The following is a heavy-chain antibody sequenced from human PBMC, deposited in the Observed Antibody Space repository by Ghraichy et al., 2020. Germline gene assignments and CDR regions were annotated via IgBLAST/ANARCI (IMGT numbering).Heavy chain of an antibody. Sequence: SQTLSLTCAVYGGSFSGYYWSWIRQPPGKGLEWIGEINHSGSTNYNPSLKSRVTISVDTSKNQFSLKLSSVTAADTAVYYCARYPSSIAAAGIYYFDYWGQGTLVTVSS. J-gene: IGHJ4*02. CDR2: INHSGST. CDR3: ARYPSSIAAAGIYYFDY. D-gene: IGHD6-13*01. CDR1: GGSFSGYY. V-gene: IGHV4-34*01.